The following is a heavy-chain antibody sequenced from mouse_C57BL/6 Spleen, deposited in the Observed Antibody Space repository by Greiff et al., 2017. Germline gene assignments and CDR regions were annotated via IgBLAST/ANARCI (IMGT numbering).Heavy chain of an antibody. Sequence: EVQLQQSGPELVRPGASVKISCKASGYSFTDYNMNWVKQSTGKGLEWIGVINPNYGTTSYNQKFKGKATLTVDQSSSTAYMQLNSLTSEDAAVFYCARCGEEAWFAYWGQGTLVTVSA. V-gene: IGHV1-39*01. J-gene: IGHJ3*01. CDR2: INPNYGTT. CDR3: ARCGEEAWFAY. CDR1: GYSFTDYN.